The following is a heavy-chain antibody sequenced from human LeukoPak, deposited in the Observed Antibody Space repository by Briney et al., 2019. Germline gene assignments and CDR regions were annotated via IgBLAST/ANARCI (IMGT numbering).Heavy chain of an antibody. CDR2: ITGSGAGT. CDR1: GLTLSAYA. J-gene: IGHJ3*02. CDR3: AKDPNGDYVGAFGM. V-gene: IGHV3-23*01. D-gene: IGHD4-17*01. Sequence: PGGSLRLSCAASGLTLSAYALVWVRQAPGKGLEWVSAITGSGAGTYYADSVKGRFTISRDNSNNMLYLQMNSLRAEDTALYYCAKDPNGDYVGAFGMWGPGTMVVVSS.